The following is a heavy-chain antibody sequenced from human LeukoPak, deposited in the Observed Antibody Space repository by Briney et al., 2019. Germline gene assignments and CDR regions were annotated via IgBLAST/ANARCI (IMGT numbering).Heavy chain of an antibody. CDR1: GFTFKSYD. Sequence: GGSLRLSCAASGFTFKSYDMSWVRQAPGKGLEWVSAISGSGLTTYYADSVKGRITISRDNSKNTLYLQMNSLRAENTAVYYCAKGVGYCSGGSCQQFDYWGQGTLVTVSS. J-gene: IGHJ4*02. V-gene: IGHV3-23*01. D-gene: IGHD2-15*01. CDR3: AKGVGYCSGGSCQQFDY. CDR2: ISGSGLTT.